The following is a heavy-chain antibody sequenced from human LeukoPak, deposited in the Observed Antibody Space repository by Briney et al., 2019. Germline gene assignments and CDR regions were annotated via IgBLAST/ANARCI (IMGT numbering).Heavy chain of an antibody. CDR1: GFTFSSYA. V-gene: IGHV3-23*01. CDR2: ISGGGVST. CDR3: AKDLAYCSGGSCFYFDY. D-gene: IGHD2-15*01. J-gene: IGHJ4*02. Sequence: QSGGSLRLSCAASGFTFSSYAMSWVRQSPGKGLEWVSAISGGGVSTYYADSVKGRFTISRDNSKNTLYLQMNSLRAEDTAVYYCAKDLAYCSGGSCFYFDYWGQGTLVTVSS.